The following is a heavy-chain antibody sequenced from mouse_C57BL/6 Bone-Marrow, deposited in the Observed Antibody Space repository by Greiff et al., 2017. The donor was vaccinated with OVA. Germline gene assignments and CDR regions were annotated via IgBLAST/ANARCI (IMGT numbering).Heavy chain of an antibody. CDR2: IDPSGSNT. J-gene: IGHJ4*01. CDR3: AVDGYPYAMVY. V-gene: IGHV1-69*01. Sequence: VQLQQPGAELVMPGASVKLSCKASGYTFTSYWMPWVKPRPGQGLEWIGEIDPSGSNTKYNQKFKGKSTLTVDKSSSTAYMQRSSLTSEDSAVYYCAVDGYPYAMVYWCQGTAVTVSS. D-gene: IGHD2-3*01. CDR1: GYTFTSYW.